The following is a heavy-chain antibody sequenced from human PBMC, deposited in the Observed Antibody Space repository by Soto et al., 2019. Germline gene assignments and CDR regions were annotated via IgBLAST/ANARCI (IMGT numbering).Heavy chain of an antibody. CDR3: AREYSSGWYLFYFDS. Sequence: SQTLSLTCAISGDSVSTNSATWDWIRQSPSRGLEWLGRAYYRSEWYNDYAVSVKSRITINSDTSKNQFSLQLNSVTPEDTAVYYCAREYSSGWYLFYFDSWGQGTLVTVSS. D-gene: IGHD6-19*01. V-gene: IGHV6-1*01. CDR1: GDSVSTNSAT. J-gene: IGHJ4*02. CDR2: AYYRSEWYN.